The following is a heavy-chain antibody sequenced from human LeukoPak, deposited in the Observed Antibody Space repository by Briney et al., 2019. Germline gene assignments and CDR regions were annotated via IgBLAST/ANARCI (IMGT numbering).Heavy chain of an antibody. J-gene: IGHJ4*02. V-gene: IGHV3-21*04. CDR3: AKDSALADGYFDY. CDR2: ISSSSSYI. CDR1: GFTFSSYS. Sequence: GGSLRLSCAASGFTFSSYSMNWVRQAPGKGLEWVSSISSSSSYIYYADSVKGRLTISRDNAKNSLYLQMNSLRAEDTAVYYCAKDSALADGYFDYWGQGTLVTVSS. D-gene: IGHD2-15*01.